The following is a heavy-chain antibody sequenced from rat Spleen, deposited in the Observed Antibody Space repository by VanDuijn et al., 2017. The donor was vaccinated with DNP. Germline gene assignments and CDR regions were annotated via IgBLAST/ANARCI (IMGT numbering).Heavy chain of an antibody. D-gene: IGHD4-2*01. CDR3: TRATGFDY. Sequence: EVQLVESGGGLVQPGGSMKLSCAASGFTFSDFPMAWVRQTTTKGLEWFATISTNGGGTYYRDSVRGRFTISRDNAEDTLFLQMNSLRSEDTATYYCTRATGFDYWGQGVMVTVSS. CDR2: ISTNGGGT. V-gene: IGHV5-46*01. J-gene: IGHJ2*01. CDR1: GFTFSDFP.